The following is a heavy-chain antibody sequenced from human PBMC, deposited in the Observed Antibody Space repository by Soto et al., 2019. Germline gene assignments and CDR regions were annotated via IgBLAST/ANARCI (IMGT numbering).Heavy chain of an antibody. D-gene: IGHD2-8*01. CDR3: AKGSYIVLMVYAPDAFDI. CDR2: ISGSGGST. CDR1: GFTFSSYA. V-gene: IGHV3-23*01. Sequence: RGSLRLSCAASGFTFSSYAMSWVRQAPGKGLEWVSAISGSGGSTYYADSVKGRFTISRDNSKNTLYLQMNSLRAEDTAVYYCAKGSYIVLMVYAPDAFDIWGQGTMVTVSS. J-gene: IGHJ3*02.